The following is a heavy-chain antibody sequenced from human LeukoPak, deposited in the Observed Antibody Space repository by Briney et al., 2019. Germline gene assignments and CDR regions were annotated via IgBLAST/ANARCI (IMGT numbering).Heavy chain of an antibody. Sequence: ASVKGSCKASGYTFTGYYMHWVRQAPAQGLDWMGWSNPNSGGTNYAQKLQGRVTMTRDTSISTAYMELSRLRSDAAAVYYCARVGYSSSWYPTQNWFDPWGQGTLVTVSS. D-gene: IGHD6-13*01. J-gene: IGHJ5*02. CDR1: GYTFTGYY. CDR3: ARVGYSSSWYPTQNWFDP. CDR2: SNPNSGGT. V-gene: IGHV1-2*02.